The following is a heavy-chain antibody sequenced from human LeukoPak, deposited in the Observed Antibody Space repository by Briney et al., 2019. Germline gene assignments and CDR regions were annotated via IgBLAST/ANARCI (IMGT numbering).Heavy chain of an antibody. V-gene: IGHV3-33*01. D-gene: IGHD6-19*01. CDR1: GFTFSSYG. J-gene: IGHJ4*02. CDR3: ARVPFDVAGLLDY. CDR2: IWYDGSNK. Sequence: GGSLRLSCAASGFTFSSYGMHWVRQAPGKGLEWVAVIWYDGSNKYYADSVKGRFTISRDNSKNTLYLQMNSLRAEDTAVYYCARVPFDVAGLLDYWGQGTLVTVSS.